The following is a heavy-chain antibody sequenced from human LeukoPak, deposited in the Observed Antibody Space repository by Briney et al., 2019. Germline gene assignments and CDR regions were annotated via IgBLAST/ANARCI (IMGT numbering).Heavy chain of an antibody. Sequence: ASETLSLTCAVYGGSFSGYYWSWIRQPPGKGLEWIGEINHSGSTNYNPSLKSRVTISVDTSKNQFSLKLSSVTAADTAVYYCARDRIYYYDSSGYKVWDYWGQGTLVTVSS. V-gene: IGHV4-34*01. CDR3: ARDRIYYYDSSGYKVWDY. D-gene: IGHD3-22*01. CDR1: GGSFSGYY. J-gene: IGHJ4*02. CDR2: INHSGST.